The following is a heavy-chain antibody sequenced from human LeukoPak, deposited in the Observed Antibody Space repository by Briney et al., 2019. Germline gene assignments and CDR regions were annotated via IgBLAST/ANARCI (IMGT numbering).Heavy chain of an antibody. CDR1: GYTLRSYA. Sequence: PGGSLRLSCAASGYTLRSYAINWVRQAPRKGVEWVSAIRGSDSATYYADSVKGRFTITRDNSKNTLYLQMNSLRAEDTAVYYCAKDQYGEAFDIWGPGTMVTVSS. J-gene: IGHJ3*02. CDR2: IRGSDSAT. D-gene: IGHD4-17*01. V-gene: IGHV3-23*01. CDR3: AKDQYGEAFDI.